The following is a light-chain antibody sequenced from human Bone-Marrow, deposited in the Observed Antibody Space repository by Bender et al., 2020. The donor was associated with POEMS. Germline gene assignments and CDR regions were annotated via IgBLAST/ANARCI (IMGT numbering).Light chain of an antibody. V-gene: IGLV3-21*04. Sequence: SYVLTQPPSVSVAPGKTATIPCGGNDIGSKSVHWYQQKPGQAPVLVIYSDNDRPSGIPERFSGSNSGNTATLTISRVEAGDEADYYCQLWDYSSDQGVFGAGTKVTVL. CDR3: QLWDYSSDQGV. CDR2: SDN. J-gene: IGLJ1*01. CDR1: DIGSKS.